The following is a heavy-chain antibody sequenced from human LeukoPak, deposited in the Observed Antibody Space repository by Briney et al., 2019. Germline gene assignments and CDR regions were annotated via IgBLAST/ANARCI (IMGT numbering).Heavy chain of an antibody. V-gene: IGHV3-15*05. D-gene: IGHD2-15*01. J-gene: IGHJ3*01. CDR3: ARERYCSSSSCPGALDV. CDR2: IKSKTDGETT. Sequence: AGGSLRLSCVSSGFTLNYDWMTWVRQAPGKGLGWVGRIKSKTDGETTGYATSVKGRFSISREDSKNTLYLQMDSLKTEDTAVYFCARERYCSSSSCPGALDVWGQGTEVTVSS. CDR1: GFTLNYDW.